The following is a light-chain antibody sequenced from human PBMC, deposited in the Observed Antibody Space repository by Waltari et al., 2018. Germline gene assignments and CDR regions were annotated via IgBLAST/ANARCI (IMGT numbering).Light chain of an antibody. J-gene: IGKJ4*01. CDR1: QSISNW. CDR3: QQYNSYSLLT. V-gene: IGKV1-5*03. CDR2: KAF. Sequence: DIQMTQSPSTLSASVGDPIIIPCRASQSISNWLAWYQQKPGKAPKLLIYKAFTLETGVPSRFSGSGSGTVFTLTISSLQPDDFATYYCQQYNSYSLLTFGGGTKVEIE.